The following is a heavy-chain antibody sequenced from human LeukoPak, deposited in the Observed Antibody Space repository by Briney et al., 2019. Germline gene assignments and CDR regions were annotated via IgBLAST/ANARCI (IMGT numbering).Heavy chain of an antibody. Sequence: GSLRLSCAASGFTFSNYWMHWVRQAPGKGLVWVSRINTDGSSTTYAESVKGRFTISRDNAKNTLYLQMNSLSAEDTAVYYCARGYSSSYRIDYWGQGTLVTVSS. CDR3: ARGYSSSYRIDY. CDR2: INTDGSST. J-gene: IGHJ4*02. CDR1: GFTFSNYW. D-gene: IGHD6-6*01. V-gene: IGHV3-74*01.